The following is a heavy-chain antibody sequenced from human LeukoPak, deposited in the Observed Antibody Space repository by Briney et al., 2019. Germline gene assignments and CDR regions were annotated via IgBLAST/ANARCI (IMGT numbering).Heavy chain of an antibody. J-gene: IGHJ4*02. V-gene: IGHV4-34*01. Sequence: PSETLSLTCAVYGGSFSGYYWSWIRQPPGKGLEWIGEINHSGSTNYNPSLKSRVTISVDTSKNQFSLKLSSVTAADTAVYYCARRYSGSNRKYFDYWGQGTLVTVSS. CDR3: ARRYSGSNRKYFDY. D-gene: IGHD1-26*01. CDR2: INHSGST. CDR1: GGSFSGYY.